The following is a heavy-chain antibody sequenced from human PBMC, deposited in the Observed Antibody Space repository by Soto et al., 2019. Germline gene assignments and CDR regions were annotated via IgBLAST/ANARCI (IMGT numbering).Heavy chain of an antibody. Sequence: TSDTLSLTCTVSGDSISSSSYYWGWIRQSPGGGLEWIGNIHGNWGTQYNPSLRRRVTISVDTSKNQFSLKLSSVTAADTAVYYCARELRGYSGSYRDYYFDYWGQGTLVTVSS. CDR2: IHGNWGT. V-gene: IGHV4-39*02. D-gene: IGHD1-26*01. CDR1: GDSISSSSYY. CDR3: ARELRGYSGSYRDYYFDY. J-gene: IGHJ4*02.